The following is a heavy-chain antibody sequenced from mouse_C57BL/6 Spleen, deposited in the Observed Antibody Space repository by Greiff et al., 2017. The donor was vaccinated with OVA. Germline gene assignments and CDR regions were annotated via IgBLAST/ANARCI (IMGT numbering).Heavy chain of an antibody. J-gene: IGHJ3*01. CDR1: GFSLTSYG. CDR3: ATQTAQAPFAY. Sequence: VKLMESGPGLVAPSQSLSITCTVSGFSLTSYGVDRVRQSPGKGLEWLGVIWGVGSTNYNSALKSRLSISKDNSKSQVFLKMNSLQTDDTAMYYCATQTAQAPFAYWGQGTLVTVSA. CDR2: IWGVGST. V-gene: IGHV2-6*01. D-gene: IGHD3-2*02.